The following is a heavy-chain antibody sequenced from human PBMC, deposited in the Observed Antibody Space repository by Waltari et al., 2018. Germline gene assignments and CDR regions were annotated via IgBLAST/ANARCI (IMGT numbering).Heavy chain of an antibody. V-gene: IGHV3-74*01. J-gene: IGHJ3*02. CDR3: ARDPDWPTNI. CDR1: GFTSSSDY. Sequence: EAQVVESGGDSVRSGGSLRLSCTAFGFTSSSDYIRWVRQAPGKGLEWLSRINGDGTVTGYADAVKGRFIISRDYARNAVNLQMNSLRVDDSGLYYCARDPDWPTNIWGQGTMVTVSS. CDR2: INGDGTVT. D-gene: IGHD3-9*01.